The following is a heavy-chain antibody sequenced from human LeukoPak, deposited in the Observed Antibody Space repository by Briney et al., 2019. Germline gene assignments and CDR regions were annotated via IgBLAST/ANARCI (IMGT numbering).Heavy chain of an antibody. Sequence: SETLSLTCTVSGYSISSGYYWGWIRQPPGKGLEWTGSIDHSGSTYYNPSLKSRITISVDTSKNQFSLKLSSVTAADTAVYYCARAQRGDYMDVWGKGTTVTISS. CDR2: IDHSGST. V-gene: IGHV4-38-2*02. J-gene: IGHJ6*03. CDR3: ARAQRGDYMDV. D-gene: IGHD6-25*01. CDR1: GYSISSGYY.